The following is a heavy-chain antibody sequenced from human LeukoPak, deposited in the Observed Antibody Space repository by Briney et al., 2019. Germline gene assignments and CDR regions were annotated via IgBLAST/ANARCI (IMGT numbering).Heavy chain of an antibody. V-gene: IGHV3-23*01. CDR2: TGSAVVST. D-gene: IGHD2-2*01. CDR3: AKDPGVVPAHYFDY. J-gene: IGHJ4*02. Sequence: GGSLRLSCAASGFTFSSHALYWVRQAPGRGLEWVSGTGSAVVSTFYADSVKSRFTVSTDNSTSTLSLYIYSLRGEDTALYITAKDPGVVPAHYFDYWGQGTLVTVSS. CDR1: GFTFSSHA.